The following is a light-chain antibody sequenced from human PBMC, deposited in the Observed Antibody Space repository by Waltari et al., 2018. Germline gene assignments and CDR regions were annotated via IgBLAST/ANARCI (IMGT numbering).Light chain of an antibody. J-gene: IGKJ3*01. CDR1: QRLFYSSNSKNY. CDR2: WAS. CDR3: HQYYSLFT. Sequence: DIVMTQSPDSLAVSLGERATINRKSSQRLFYSSNSKNYLAWYQQKPGQSPKLLIYWASTRESGVPDRFSGSGSGTDFTLTISTLQAEDVAVYYCHQYYSLFTFGPGTKVDIK. V-gene: IGKV4-1*01.